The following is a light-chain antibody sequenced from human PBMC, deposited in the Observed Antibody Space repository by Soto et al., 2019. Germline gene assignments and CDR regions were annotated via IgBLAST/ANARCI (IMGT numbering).Light chain of an antibody. V-gene: IGLV1-40*01. Sequence: QAVVTQPPSVSGAPGQRVTISCTGSSSNIGAGYDVHWYQQLPGTAPKLLIYGNSNRPSGVPDRFSGSKSGTSASLAITGLQAEDEAEYYCQSYDSSLSGQGVFGGGTKLTVL. J-gene: IGLJ2*01. CDR3: QSYDSSLSGQGV. CDR1: SSNIGAGYD. CDR2: GNS.